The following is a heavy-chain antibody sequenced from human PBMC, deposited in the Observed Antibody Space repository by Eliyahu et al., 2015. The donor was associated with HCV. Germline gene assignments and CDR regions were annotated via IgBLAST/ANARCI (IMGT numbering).Heavy chain of an antibody. CDR1: GFTLNNYG. J-gene: IGHJ1*01. Sequence: QVQLVESGGGVVQPGRSLRLSCAASGFTLNNYGIHWVRQGPGKGLEWVGVLSYDGDTKYYADSVKGRFTISKDTSKNTVYLQMNSLRAEDTAVYYCVREMVGYGDYIFQHWGQGSLVTVSS. CDR3: VREMVGYGDYIFQH. CDR2: LSYDGDTK. V-gene: IGHV3-30*03. D-gene: IGHD4-17*01.